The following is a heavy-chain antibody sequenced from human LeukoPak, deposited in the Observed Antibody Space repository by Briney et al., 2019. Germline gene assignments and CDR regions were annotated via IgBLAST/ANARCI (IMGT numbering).Heavy chain of an antibody. D-gene: IGHD2-21*01. J-gene: IGHJ4*02. CDR1: GFTFSSYA. CDR3: ARVSYPG. V-gene: IGHV3-30-3*01. Sequence: PGGSLRLSCAASGFTFSSYAMHWVRQAPGKGLEWVAVISYDGSNKYYADSVKGRFTISRDDSKNTLYLQMNSLGPEGTAVYYCARVSYPGWGQGTLVTVSS. CDR2: ISYDGSNK.